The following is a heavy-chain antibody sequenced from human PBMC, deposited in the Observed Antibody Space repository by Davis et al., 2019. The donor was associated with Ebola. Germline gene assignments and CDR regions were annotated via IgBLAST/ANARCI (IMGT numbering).Heavy chain of an antibody. Sequence: GGSLRLSCAASGFTFNRFGMHWVRQAPGKGLDWVAVIWYDGSDKYYADSVRGRFTISRDNSKNTLYLQMNSLRAEDTAVYYCARDPIRYDSSGYYYYYYGMDVWGKGTTVTVSS. V-gene: IGHV3-33*01. D-gene: IGHD3-22*01. J-gene: IGHJ6*04. CDR3: ARDPIRYDSSGYYYYYYGMDV. CDR1: GFTFNRFG. CDR2: IWYDGSDK.